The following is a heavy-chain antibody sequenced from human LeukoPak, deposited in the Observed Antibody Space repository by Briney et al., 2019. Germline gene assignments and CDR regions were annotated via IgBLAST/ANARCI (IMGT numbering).Heavy chain of an antibody. Sequence: GGSLRLSCAASGFSISTKYMSWVRQAPGKGLEWVSVVYSDGTTHYADSVEGRFTIFRDNSKDTLYLHMNSLRAEDTAVYYCAGDTSNYYDATGYYYDYDYYYMGVWGKGTTVTVSS. CDR2: VYSDGTT. CDR3: AGDTSNYYDATGYYYDYDYYYMGV. CDR1: GFSISTKY. J-gene: IGHJ6*03. V-gene: IGHV3-53*01. D-gene: IGHD3-22*01.